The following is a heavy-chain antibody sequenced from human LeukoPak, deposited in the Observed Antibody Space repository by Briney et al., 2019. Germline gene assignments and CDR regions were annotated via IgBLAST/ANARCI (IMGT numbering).Heavy chain of an antibody. CDR1: GFNFHYYW. CDR2: INQDGTER. CDR3: ARDLYSPPDV. D-gene: IGHD2-21*01. V-gene: IGHV3-7*01. Sequence: PGGSLRLSCAASGFNFHYYWMTWDRQAPGKGLEWLAIINQDGTERYYEDSVKGRFIISRDNDNNSLSLDLTSVRAEDTALYYCARDLYSPPDVWGQGTSVTVSS. J-gene: IGHJ6*02.